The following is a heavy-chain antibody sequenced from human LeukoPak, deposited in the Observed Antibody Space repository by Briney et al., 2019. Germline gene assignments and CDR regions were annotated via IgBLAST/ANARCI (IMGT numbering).Heavy chain of an antibody. CDR3: AKGLVGYYDSSGYYPDY. D-gene: IGHD3-22*01. CDR2: ISGSGGST. V-gene: IGHV3-23*01. J-gene: IGHJ4*02. CDR1: GFTFSSYA. Sequence: GGSLRLSCAASGFTFSSYAMGWVRQAPGKGLDWVSAISGSGGSTYYADSVKGRFTISRDNSKNTLYLQMNSLRAEDTAVYYCAKGLVGYYDSSGYYPDYWGQGTLVTVSS.